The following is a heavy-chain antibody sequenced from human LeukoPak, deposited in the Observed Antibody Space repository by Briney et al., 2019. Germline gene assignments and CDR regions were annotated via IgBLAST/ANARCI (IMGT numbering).Heavy chain of an antibody. V-gene: IGHV4-59*01. J-gene: IGHJ4*02. CDR1: GGSISAYY. Sequence: PSETLSLTCTVSGGSISAYYWTWIRQPPGKELEWIGDIYYSGSTNYNPSLKSRVTISVDTSKNQFSLKLSSVTAADTAVYYCARGRFQLWPHYYFDYWGQGTLVTVSS. CDR3: ARGRFQLWPHYYFDY. CDR2: IYYSGST. D-gene: IGHD5-18*01.